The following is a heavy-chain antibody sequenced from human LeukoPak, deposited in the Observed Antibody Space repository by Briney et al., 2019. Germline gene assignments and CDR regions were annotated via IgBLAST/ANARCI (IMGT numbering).Heavy chain of an antibody. Sequence: GGSLRLSCAASGFTFSSYDMHWVRQATGKGLEWVSAIGTAGDTYYPGSVKGRFTISRENAKNSLYLQMNSLRAGDTAVYYCAGGDTLLWFGELGYYGMDVWGQGTTVTVSS. CDR1: GFTFSSYD. V-gene: IGHV3-13*01. J-gene: IGHJ6*02. CDR2: IGTAGDT. D-gene: IGHD3-10*01. CDR3: AGGDTLLWFGELGYYGMDV.